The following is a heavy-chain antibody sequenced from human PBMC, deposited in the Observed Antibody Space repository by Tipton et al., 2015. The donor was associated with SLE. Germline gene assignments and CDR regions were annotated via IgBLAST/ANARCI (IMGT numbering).Heavy chain of an antibody. CDR2: IYSGGST. CDR3: ASFLRHGFDY. V-gene: IGHV3-23*03. J-gene: IGHJ4*02. Sequence: SLRLSCAASGFTFSSYAMSWVRQAPGKGLEWVSVIYSGGSTYYADSVKGWFTISRDNSKNTLYLQMNSLRAEDTAVYYCASFLRHGFDYWGQGTLVTVSS. D-gene: IGHD2/OR15-2a*01. CDR1: GFTFSSYA.